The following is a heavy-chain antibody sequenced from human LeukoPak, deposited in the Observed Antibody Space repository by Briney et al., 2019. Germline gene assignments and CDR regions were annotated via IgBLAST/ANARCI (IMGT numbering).Heavy chain of an antibody. V-gene: IGHV3-23*01. Sequence: GGSLRLSCTASGFTFSSYAMYWVRQAPRKGLEWVSGIFGSGGSAHYADSVKGRFTVSRDNSQNTVYLQMNSLRAEDTAVYYCGKTTTGYSSGRNPAWPVDYWGQGTLVTVSS. CDR1: GFTFSSYA. J-gene: IGHJ4*02. CDR2: IFGSGGSA. D-gene: IGHD6-19*01. CDR3: GKTTTGYSSGRNPAWPVDY.